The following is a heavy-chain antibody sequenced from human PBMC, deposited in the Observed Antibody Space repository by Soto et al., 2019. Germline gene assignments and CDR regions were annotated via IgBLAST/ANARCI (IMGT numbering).Heavy chain of an antibody. CDR2: ISYDGSNK. D-gene: IGHD6-13*01. Sequence: PGGSLRLSCAASGFTFSSYGMHWVRQAPGKGLEWVAVISYDGSNKYYADSVKGRFTISRDNSKNTLYLQMNSLRAEDTAVYYCANPIGYSSSWYFDYWGQGTLVTVSS. V-gene: IGHV3-30*18. CDR3: ANPIGYSSSWYFDY. J-gene: IGHJ4*02. CDR1: GFTFSSYG.